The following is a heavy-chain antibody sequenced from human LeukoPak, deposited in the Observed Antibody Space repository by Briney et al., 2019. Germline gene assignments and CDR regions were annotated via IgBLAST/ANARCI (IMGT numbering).Heavy chain of an antibody. Sequence: GGSLRLSCAASGFTFSSYGMHWVRQAPGKGLEWVAVIWHDGSNKYYADSVKGRFTISRDNSKNTVYLQMNSLRAEDTAVYYCASNFDYWGQGTLVTVSS. J-gene: IGHJ4*02. CDR2: IWHDGSNK. CDR1: GFTFSSYG. V-gene: IGHV3-33*01. CDR3: ASNFDY.